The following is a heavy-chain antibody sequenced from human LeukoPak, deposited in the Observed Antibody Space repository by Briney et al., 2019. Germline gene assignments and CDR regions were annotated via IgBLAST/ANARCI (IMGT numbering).Heavy chain of an antibody. J-gene: IGHJ4*02. D-gene: IGHD3-22*01. CDR3: ATSKYYDSSGSQSYYFDY. CDR1: GGSFSGYY. CDR2: INHSGST. Sequence: SETLSLTCAVYGGSFSGYYWSWIRQPPGKGLEWIGEINHSGSTNYNPSLKSRVTISVDTSKNQFSLKLSSVTAADTAVYYCATSKYYDSSGSQSYYFDYWGQGTLVTVSS. V-gene: IGHV4-34*01.